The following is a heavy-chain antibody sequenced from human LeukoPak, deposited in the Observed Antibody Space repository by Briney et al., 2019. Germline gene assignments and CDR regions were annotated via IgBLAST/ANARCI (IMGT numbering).Heavy chain of an antibody. D-gene: IGHD5-18*01. J-gene: IGHJ4*02. Sequence: GGSLRLSCAASGLTVNNNYMNWVRQAPGKGLEWVSALYIGGNTYYADSVRGRFTISRDNSKNTLYLQRNSLRAEDTAIYYCMTAAGYNFGQYWGQGTLVTVSS. V-gene: IGHV3-53*01. CDR1: GLTVNNNY. CDR2: LYIGGNT. CDR3: MTAAGYNFGQY.